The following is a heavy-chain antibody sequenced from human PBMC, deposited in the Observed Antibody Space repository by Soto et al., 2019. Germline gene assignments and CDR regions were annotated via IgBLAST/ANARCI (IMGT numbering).Heavy chain of an antibody. CDR3: AKDSEAAGGGAFDI. CDR1: GFTFDDYA. D-gene: IGHD6-13*01. Sequence: EVQLVESGGGLVQPGRSLRLSCAASGFTFDDYAMHWVRQAPGKGLEWVSGISWNSGSIGYADSVKGRFTISRDNAKNSLYLQMNSLRAEDTALYYCAKDSEAAGGGAFDIWGQGTMVTVSS. J-gene: IGHJ3*02. CDR2: ISWNSGSI. V-gene: IGHV3-9*01.